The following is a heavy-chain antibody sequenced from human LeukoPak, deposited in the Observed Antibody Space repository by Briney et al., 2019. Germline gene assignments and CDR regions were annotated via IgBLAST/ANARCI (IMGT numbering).Heavy chain of an antibody. J-gene: IGHJ4*02. CDR3: AKRFSCSSTTCYGFDS. V-gene: IGHV3-23*01. CDR2: ISGSGRST. Sequence: GGSLKLSCAASGFTFSSYSMNWVRQAPGKGLEWVSAISGSGRSTYYADSVKGRFTISSDTSKNTLYLQMNSLTAEDTALYYCAKRFSCSSTTCYGFDSWGQGTLVTVSS. CDR1: GFTFSSYS. D-gene: IGHD2-2*01.